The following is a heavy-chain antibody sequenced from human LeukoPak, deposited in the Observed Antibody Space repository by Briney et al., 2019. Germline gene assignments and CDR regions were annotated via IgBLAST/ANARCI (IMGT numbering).Heavy chain of an antibody. D-gene: IGHD6-19*01. CDR3: ARHAVYAGSGWAFDY. Sequence: PSETLSFTGTVSGASISPYYWSWFRQPPGKGREWLGYIFHTGSGSTSHNPSLKSRVTISVDTSKDQFSLNLNSVTAADTAVYYCARHAVYAGSGWAFDYWGQGTLVTVSS. J-gene: IGHJ4*02. CDR2: IFHTGSGST. CDR1: GASISPYY. V-gene: IGHV4-59*08.